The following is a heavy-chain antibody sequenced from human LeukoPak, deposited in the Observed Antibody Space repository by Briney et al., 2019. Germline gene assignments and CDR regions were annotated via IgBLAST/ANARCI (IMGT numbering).Heavy chain of an antibody. CDR3: AREPRNGSYRDLDY. D-gene: IGHD1-26*01. CDR2: ISSSSSYI. J-gene: IGHJ4*02. CDR1: GFTFSSYA. Sequence: GGSLRLSCAASGFTFSSYAMSWVRQAPGKGLEWVSSISSSSSYIYYADSVKGRFTISRDNAKNSLYLQMNSLRAEDTAVYYCAREPRNGSYRDLDYWGQGTLVTVSS. V-gene: IGHV3-21*01.